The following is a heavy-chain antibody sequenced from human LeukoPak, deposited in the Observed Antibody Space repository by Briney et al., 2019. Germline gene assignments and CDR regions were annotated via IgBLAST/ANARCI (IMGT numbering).Heavy chain of an antibody. Sequence: GGSLRLSCAASGFTFSSYAMIWVRQAPGKGLEWVSAISAKGTGIYYADSVKGRFTISRDNTKNTLYLQMNSLRAEDTAEYYCAKGWKEGATIKGDGFDNWGEGTTVTVSS. V-gene: IGHV3-23*01. J-gene: IGHJ3*02. D-gene: IGHD1-26*01. CDR3: AKGWKEGATIKGDGFDN. CDR2: ISAKGTGI. CDR1: GFTFSSYA.